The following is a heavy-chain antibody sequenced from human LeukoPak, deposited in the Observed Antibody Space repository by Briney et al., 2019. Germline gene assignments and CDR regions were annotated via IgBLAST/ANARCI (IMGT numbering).Heavy chain of an antibody. CDR3: AKLPSAHYYDSSGSDYFDY. CDR1: GFTFSSYA. J-gene: IGHJ4*02. V-gene: IGHV3-23*01. CDR2: ISGSGGST. Sequence: PGGSLRLSCAASGFTFSSYAMSWVRQAPGKGLXXXXAISGSGGSTYYADSVKGRFTISRDNSKNTLYLQMNSLRAEDTAVYYCAKLPSAHYYDSSGSDYFDYWGQGTLVTVSS. D-gene: IGHD3-22*01.